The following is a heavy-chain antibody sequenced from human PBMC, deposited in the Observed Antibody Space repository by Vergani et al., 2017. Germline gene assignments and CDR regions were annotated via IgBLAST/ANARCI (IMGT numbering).Heavy chain of an antibody. V-gene: IGHV4-61*02. J-gene: IGHJ3*01. CDR2: IYVSGIT. CDR1: GASINNDFYY. D-gene: IGHD4-23*01. CDR3: ARDNKQLLRRAFGL. Sequence: QVQLQESGPGLVKPSQTLSLTCTVSGASINNDFYYWHWIRQPAGNGLEWIGRIYVSGITDYNSSLQSRVSMSVDTSKNQFSLTMTSVTAADTAVYYCARDNKQLLRRAFGLWGQGTMVTVS.